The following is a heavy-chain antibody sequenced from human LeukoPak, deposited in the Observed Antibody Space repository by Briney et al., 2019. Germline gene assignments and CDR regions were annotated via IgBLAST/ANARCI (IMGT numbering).Heavy chain of an antibody. V-gene: IGHV3-30*02. CDR3: AKDLDYSNYFYMDV. CDR2: IRFDGSSK. CDR1: GFIFSDYW. Sequence: GSLRLSCAGSGFIFSDYWMNWVRQAPGKGLEWVALIRFDGSSKYYEDSVKGRFTISRDNSKNTLYLQMNSLSLEDTAVYYCAKDLDYSNYFYMDVWGKGTTVTVSS. D-gene: IGHD4-11*01. J-gene: IGHJ6*03.